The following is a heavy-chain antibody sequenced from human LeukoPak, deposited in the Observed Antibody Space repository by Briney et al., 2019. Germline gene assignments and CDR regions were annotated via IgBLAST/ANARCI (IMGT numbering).Heavy chain of an antibody. CDR3: ARGGDYYDSSGYYPPFDY. V-gene: IGHV1-69*04. J-gene: IGHJ4*02. CDR2: IIPIFGIA. Sequence: SVKVSCKTSGYIFGNYGVAWVRQAPGQGLEWMGRIIPIFGIANYAQKFQGRVTITADKSTSTAYMELSSLRSEDTAVYYCARGGDYYDSSGYYPPFDYWGQGTLVTVSS. D-gene: IGHD3-22*01. CDR1: GYIFGNYG.